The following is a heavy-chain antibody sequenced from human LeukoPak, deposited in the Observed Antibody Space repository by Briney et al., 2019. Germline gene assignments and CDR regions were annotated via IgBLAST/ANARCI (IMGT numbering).Heavy chain of an antibody. CDR2: IRYDGSNK. V-gene: IGHV3-30*02. Sequence: PGGSLRLSCAASGFTFSSYGMHWVRQAPGKGLEWVAFIRYDGSNKYYGDSVKGRFTISRDNSKNTLYVQMNSLRDEDTAVYYCALWFGEDYWGQGTLVTVSS. CDR3: ALWFGEDY. J-gene: IGHJ4*02. D-gene: IGHD3-10*01. CDR1: GFTFSSYG.